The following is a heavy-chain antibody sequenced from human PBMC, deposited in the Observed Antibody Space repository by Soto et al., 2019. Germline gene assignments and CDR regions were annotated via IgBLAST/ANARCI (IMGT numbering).Heavy chain of an antibody. V-gene: IGHV3-30*18. Sequence: GGSLRLSCAASGFTFSSYGMHWVRQAPGKGLEWVAVISYDGSNKYYADSVKGRFTISRDNSKNTLYLQMNSLRAEDTAVYYCAKSFLSPSDFYYYGSGSTTAWGQGTLVTGSS. J-gene: IGHJ5*02. D-gene: IGHD3-10*01. CDR2: ISYDGSNK. CDR3: AKSFLSPSDFYYYGSGSTTA. CDR1: GFTFSSYG.